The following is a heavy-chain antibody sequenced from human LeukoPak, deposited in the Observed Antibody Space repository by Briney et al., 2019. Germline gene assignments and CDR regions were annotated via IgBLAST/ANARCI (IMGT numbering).Heavy chain of an antibody. CDR1: GFTVSTTY. CDR2: IYSGGAT. D-gene: IGHD3-10*01. Sequence: GGSLRLSCAASGFTVSTTYMSWVRQAPGKGLEWVSVIYSGGATDYADSVKGRFTVSRDNSKNTVFLQMNSLRAEDTAVYYCARSGGTWYFDLWGRGTLVTVSS. J-gene: IGHJ2*01. V-gene: IGHV3-66*01. CDR3: ARSGGTWYFDL.